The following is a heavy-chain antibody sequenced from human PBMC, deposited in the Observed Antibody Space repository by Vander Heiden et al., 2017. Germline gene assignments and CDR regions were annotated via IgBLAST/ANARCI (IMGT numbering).Heavy chain of an antibody. J-gene: IGHJ4*02. CDR2: VGGSGSLT. D-gene: IGHD2-2*01. CDR3: AKRGHCSSTTCYRYFDY. V-gene: IGHV3-23*01. Sequence: EVQLLDSGGGLVQPGGSLRLSCVASGFTFSSYGMSWVRQGPGKGLEWVSTVGGSGSLTYYADSVQGRFTISRDNSKNTLYLQMNSLRAEDTAVYYCAKRGHCSSTTCYRYFDYWGQGTLVTVSS. CDR1: GFTFSSYG.